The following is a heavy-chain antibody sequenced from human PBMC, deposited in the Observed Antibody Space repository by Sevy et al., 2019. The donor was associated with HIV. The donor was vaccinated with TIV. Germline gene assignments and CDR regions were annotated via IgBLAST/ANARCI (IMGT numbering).Heavy chain of an antibody. Sequence: GGSLRLSCAASGFTFSSYSMNWVRQAPGKGLEWVSSISSSSYIYYADSVKGRFTISRYNAKNSLYLQMNSLRAEDTAVYYCARRIVGATKDWFDPWGQGTLVTVSS. CDR1: GFTFSSYS. J-gene: IGHJ5*02. D-gene: IGHD1-26*01. CDR2: ISSSSYI. V-gene: IGHV3-21*01. CDR3: ARRIVGATKDWFDP.